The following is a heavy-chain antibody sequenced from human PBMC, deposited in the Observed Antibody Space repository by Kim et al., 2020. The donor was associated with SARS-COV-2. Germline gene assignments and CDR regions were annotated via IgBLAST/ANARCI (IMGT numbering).Heavy chain of an antibody. CDR2: SNE. J-gene: IGHJ4*02. V-gene: IGHV3-33*01. D-gene: IGHD3-10*01. CDR3: ARDRGDFDY. Sequence: SNEYYADSVKGRFTISRDNSKNTLYLQMNSLRAEDTAVYYCARDRGDFDYWGQGTLVTVSS.